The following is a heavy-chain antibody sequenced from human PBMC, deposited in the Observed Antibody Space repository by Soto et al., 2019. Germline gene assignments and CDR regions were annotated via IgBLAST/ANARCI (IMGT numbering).Heavy chain of an antibody. CDR3: TRDLNHDCGP. D-gene: IGHD2-21*01. J-gene: IGHJ5*02. CDR1: VFTFSNYW. Sequence: ESGGGLVQPGGSLRLSCAASVFTFSNYWMTWVRQAPGKGLEGVANIKPDGSEEYYVDSVKGRFTISRDNARNSLYLQMNSLRGEDTAVYYCTRDLNHDCGPWGQGTQVTVSS. V-gene: IGHV3-7*04. CDR2: IKPDGSEE.